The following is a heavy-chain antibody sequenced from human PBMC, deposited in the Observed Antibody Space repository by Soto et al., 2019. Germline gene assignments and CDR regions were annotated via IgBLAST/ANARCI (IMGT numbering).Heavy chain of an antibody. CDR2: ITPMFGTP. V-gene: IGHV1-69*13. CDR3: ARDGTLYDSSAYYYLY. J-gene: IGHJ4*02. D-gene: IGHD3-22*01. CDR1: GGTFSRYT. Sequence: ASVKVSCKASGGTFSRYTITWVRQAPGQGLEWMGGITPMFGTPNYAQKFQGRVTVTADESTSTAYMELSSLRSEDTAMYYCARDGTLYDSSAYYYLYWGQGTLVTVSS.